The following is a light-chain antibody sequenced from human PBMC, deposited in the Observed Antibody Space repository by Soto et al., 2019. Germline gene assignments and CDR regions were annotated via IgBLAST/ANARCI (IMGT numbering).Light chain of an antibody. V-gene: IGLV1-44*01. J-gene: IGLJ3*02. Sequence: QSVLTQPPSASGTLGQRVTISCSGGNSNIGSNPVNWYQHLPGTAPTLLIYRSDQRPSGIPDRFSGSKDATSASLDIRGLQADDADDYYRTAGDGSRGGRVFGGGTKLTVL. CDR2: RSD. CDR3: TAGDGSRGGRV. CDR1: NSNIGSNP.